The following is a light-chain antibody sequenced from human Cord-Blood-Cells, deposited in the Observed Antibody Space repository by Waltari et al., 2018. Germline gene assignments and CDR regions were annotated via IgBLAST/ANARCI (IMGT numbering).Light chain of an antibody. V-gene: IGKV1-39*01. CDR3: QQSYSTTWT. CDR2: AAS. CDR1: QSISSY. J-gene: IGKJ1*01. Sequence: DIQMTQSPSSLSASVGDRVTITCRASQSISSYLNWYQQKPGKAPKLLIYAASSLQSGVPLRFSGSGSGTNFTLTISSLQPEDFATYYCQQSYSTTWTFGQGTKVENK.